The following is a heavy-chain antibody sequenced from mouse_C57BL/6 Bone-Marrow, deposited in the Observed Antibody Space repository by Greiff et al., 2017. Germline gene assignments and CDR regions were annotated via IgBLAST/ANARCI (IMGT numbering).Heavy chain of an antibody. V-gene: IGHV1-82*01. D-gene: IGHD2-5*01. Sequence: QVQLQQSGPELVKPGASVKISCKASGYAFSSSWMNWVKRRPGKGLEWIGRIYPGDGDTNYNGKFKGKATLTADKSSSTAYMQLSSLTSEDSAVYFCADYSNLDYWGQGTTLTVSS. CDR1: GYAFSSSW. CDR2: IYPGDGDT. CDR3: ADYSNLDY. J-gene: IGHJ2*01.